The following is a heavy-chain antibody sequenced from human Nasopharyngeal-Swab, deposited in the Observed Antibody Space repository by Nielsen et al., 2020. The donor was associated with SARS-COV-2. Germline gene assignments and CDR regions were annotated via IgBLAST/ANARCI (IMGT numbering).Heavy chain of an antibody. CDR3: ARDGLDFHFWRAYFMDV. CDR2: ISSSSSYI. CDR1: GFTFNNYN. D-gene: IGHD3-3*02. V-gene: IGHV3-21*01. Sequence: GGSLRLSCAASGFTFNNYNFNWVRQAPGKGLEWVSSISSSSSYIYYADSVKGRFTISRDNAKNSLYLQMNSLRAEDTAVYYCARDGLDFHFWRAYFMDVWGQGTTVTVSS. J-gene: IGHJ6*02.